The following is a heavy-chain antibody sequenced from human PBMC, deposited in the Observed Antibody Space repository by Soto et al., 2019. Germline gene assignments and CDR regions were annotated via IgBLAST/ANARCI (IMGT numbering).Heavy chain of an antibody. CDR2: IYHSGST. V-gene: IGHV4-30-2*01. J-gene: IGHJ4*02. CDR3: ARIDDYGGNPLDY. D-gene: IGHD4-17*01. CDR1: GGSSSSGGYS. Sequence: TSETLSLTCAVSGGSSSSGGYSWSWIRQPPGKGLEWIGYIYHSGSTNYSPSFQGHVTISADKSISTAYLQWSSLKASDTAMYYCARIDDYGGNPLDYWGQGTLVTVSS.